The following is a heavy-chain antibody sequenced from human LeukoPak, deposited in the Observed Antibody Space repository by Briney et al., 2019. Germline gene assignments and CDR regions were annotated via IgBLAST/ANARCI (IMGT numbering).Heavy chain of an antibody. CDR2: INHSGST. CDR3: ARYSGWYNPLDAFDI. V-gene: IGHV4-34*01. D-gene: IGHD6-19*01. J-gene: IGHJ3*02. CDR1: GGSFSGYY. Sequence: PSETLSLTCAVYGGSFSGYYWSWIRQPPGKGLEWIGEINHSGSTNYNPSLKSRVTISVDTSKNQFSLKLSSVTAADTAVYYRARYSGWYNPLDAFDIWGQGTMVTVSS.